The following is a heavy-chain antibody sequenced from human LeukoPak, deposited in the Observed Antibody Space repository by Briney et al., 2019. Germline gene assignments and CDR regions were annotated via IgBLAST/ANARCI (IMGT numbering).Heavy chain of an antibody. Sequence: SETLSLTCTVSGVSISSYYWSWIRQPPGKGLEWIGTMYYSGSTYYNPSLKSRVTISVDTSKNQLSLKLSSVTAADTAVYYCAMRGFRNWFDPWGKGTTVTVSS. V-gene: IGHV4-59*04. CDR3: AMRGFRNWFDP. CDR2: MYYSGST. D-gene: IGHD3-10*01. J-gene: IGHJ6*04. CDR1: GVSISSYY.